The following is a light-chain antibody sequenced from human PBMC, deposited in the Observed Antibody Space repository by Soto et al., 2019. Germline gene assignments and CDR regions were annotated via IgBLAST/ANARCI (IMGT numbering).Light chain of an antibody. Sequence: QSALTQPASVSGSPGQSITIYCTGTNNDVGAYPYVSWYQQHPGTAPKLIIYEVTNRPSGISDRFSGSKSGNTASLTISGLQAEDESDYYCSSFATSGTTVIFGGGTKVTVL. V-gene: IGLV2-14*01. CDR2: EVT. CDR1: NNDVGAYPY. CDR3: SSFATSGTTVI. J-gene: IGLJ2*01.